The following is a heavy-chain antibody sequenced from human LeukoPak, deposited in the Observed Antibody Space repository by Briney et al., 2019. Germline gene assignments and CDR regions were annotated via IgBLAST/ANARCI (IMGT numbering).Heavy chain of an antibody. J-gene: IGHJ4*02. V-gene: IGHV4-59*08. D-gene: IGHD3-22*01. CDR3: ARASSGYYWDFDY. CDR1: GGSISSYY. CDR2: IYYRGNT. Sequence: SETLSLTCTVSGGSISSYYWSWIRQPPAKGLEWVGSIYYRGNTNHNPSLKSRVTLPADASKNKLSLKVSSVTAADTAVYYCARASSGYYWDFDYWGQGALVTVSS.